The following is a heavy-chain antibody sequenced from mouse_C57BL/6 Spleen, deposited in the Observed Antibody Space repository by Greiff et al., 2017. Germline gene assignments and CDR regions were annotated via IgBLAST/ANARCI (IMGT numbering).Heavy chain of an antibody. CDR3: ARGQLRSILFDY. CDR1: GYTFTSYW. D-gene: IGHD3-2*02. V-gene: IGHV1-52*01. J-gene: IGHJ2*01. Sequence: QVQLQQPGAELVRPGSSVKLSCKASGYTFTSYWMHWVKQRPIQGLEWIGNIDPSDSETHYNQKFKDKATLTVDKSSSTAYMQLSSLTSEDSAVYYCARGQLRSILFDYWGQGTTLTVSS. CDR2: IDPSDSET.